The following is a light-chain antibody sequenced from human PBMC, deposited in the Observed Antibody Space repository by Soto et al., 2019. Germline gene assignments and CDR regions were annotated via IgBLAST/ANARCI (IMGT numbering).Light chain of an antibody. CDR1: NSNIGSKY. J-gene: IGLJ2*01. V-gene: IGLV1-47*01. CDR2: RNN. CDR3: AAWDNSLVGGPA. Sequence: SVLTRPPSASGTPGQRVTISCSGSNSNIGSKYVYWYQQLPGTAPKLLLYRNNQRPSGVPDRFSGSKSGTSASLAISGLRSEDEADYYCAAWDNSLVGGPAFGGGTKVTVL.